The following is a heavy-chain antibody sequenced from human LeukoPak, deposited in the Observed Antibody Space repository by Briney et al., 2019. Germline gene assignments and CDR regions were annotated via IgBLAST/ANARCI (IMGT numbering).Heavy chain of an antibody. D-gene: IGHD6-19*01. J-gene: IGHJ3*02. CDR1: GGSISSYY. Sequence: PSERLSLTCTVSGGSISSYYWSWIRQPPGKGLEWIGYIYYSGSTNYNPSLKSRVTISVDTSKNQFSLKLSSVSAADTAVYYCARVSLAVAGTKGAFDIWGQGTMVTVSS. CDR3: ARVSLAVAGTKGAFDI. V-gene: IGHV4-59*01. CDR2: IYYSGST.